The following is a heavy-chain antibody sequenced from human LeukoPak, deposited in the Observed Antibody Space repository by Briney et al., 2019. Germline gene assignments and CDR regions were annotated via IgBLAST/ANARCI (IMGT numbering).Heavy chain of an antibody. D-gene: IGHD6-19*01. V-gene: IGHV1-2*02. CDR3: ARATTGIAVAPPDYYYMDV. CDR1: GYTFTGYY. J-gene: IGHJ6*03. Sequence: ASVRVSCKASGYTFTGYYMHWVRQAPGQGLEWMGWINPSSGGTNYAQKFQGRVTMTRDTSISTAYMELSRLRSDDTAVYYCARATTGIAVAPPDYYYMDVWGKGTTVTVSS. CDR2: INPSSGGT.